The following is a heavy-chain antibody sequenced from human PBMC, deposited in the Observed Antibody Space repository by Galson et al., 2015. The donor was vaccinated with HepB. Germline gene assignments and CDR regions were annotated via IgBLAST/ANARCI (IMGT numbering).Heavy chain of an antibody. J-gene: IGHJ4*02. V-gene: IGHV3-7*01. CDR1: GFTFSSYW. CDR2: INQDGSEE. Sequence: SLRLSCAASGFTFSSYWMHWVRQAPGKGLEWVANINQDGSEEYYVDSVKGRFTISGDNAKNTLYLQMNSLRAEDTAVYYCASHRYSNYVWGQGTLVTVSS. CDR3: ASHRYSNYV. D-gene: IGHD4-11*01.